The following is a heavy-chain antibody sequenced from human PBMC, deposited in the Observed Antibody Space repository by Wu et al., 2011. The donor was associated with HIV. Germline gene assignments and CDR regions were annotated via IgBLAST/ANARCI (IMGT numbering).Heavy chain of an antibody. V-gene: IGHV1-69*14. CDR2: FIPMFGTA. CDR3: ARADFWMLSHKSSHYFYMDV. J-gene: IGHJ6*03. D-gene: IGHD3-3*01. CDR1: GGTFDYYA. Sequence: QVQLVQSGAEVKKPGSSVKVSCKASGGTFDYYAINWVRQAPGQGLEWMGGFIPMFGTADYAQKFQGRLSMTADKSTSTAYMELSSLRFEDTAVYYCARADFWMLSHKSSHYFYMDVWGKGPRSPSP.